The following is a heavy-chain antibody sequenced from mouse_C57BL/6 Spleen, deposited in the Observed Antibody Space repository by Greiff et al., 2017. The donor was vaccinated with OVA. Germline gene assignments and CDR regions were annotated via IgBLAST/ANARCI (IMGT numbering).Heavy chain of an antibody. J-gene: IGHJ2*01. CDR2: IDPSDSYT. Sequence: QVQLQQPGAELVRPGTSVKLSCKASGYTFTSYWMHWVKQRPGQGLEWIGVIDPSDSYTNYNQKFKGKATLTVDTSSSTAYMQLSSLTYEDSAVYYCAGGLGRADYWGKGTTLTVSS. CDR3: AGGLGRADY. D-gene: IGHD4-1*01. CDR1: GYTFTSYW. V-gene: IGHV1-59*01.